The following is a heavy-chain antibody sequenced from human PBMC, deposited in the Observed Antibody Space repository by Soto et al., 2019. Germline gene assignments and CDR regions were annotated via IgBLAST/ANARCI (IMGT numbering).Heavy chain of an antibody. V-gene: IGHV3-66*01. CDR1: GFIVCDTY. CDR2: ISNRGDT. J-gene: IGHJ3*02. D-gene: IGHD2-15*01. Sequence: PGGSLRLSCAASGFIVCDTYMNGVRQAPGKGLEWVSVISNRGDTYYADSVKGRFSLSRDISTNTLHLQMNSLSAEDTAVYYCAREPRYCRGGSCSITGDAFDIWGQGTMVTVSS. CDR3: AREPRYCRGGSCSITGDAFDI.